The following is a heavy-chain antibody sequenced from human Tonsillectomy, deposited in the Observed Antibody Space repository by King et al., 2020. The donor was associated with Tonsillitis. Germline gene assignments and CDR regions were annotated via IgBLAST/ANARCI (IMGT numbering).Heavy chain of an antibody. D-gene: IGHD1-26*01. CDR1: GYSISSGYY. V-gene: IGHV4-38-2*02. J-gene: IGHJ3*02. Sequence: MQLQESGPGLVKPSETLSLTCTVSGYSISSGYYWGWIRQPPGKGLEWIGSIYHSGSTYYNPSLKSRVTISVDTSKNQFSLKLSSVTAAATAVYYGARDRSIVGATEGDAFDIWGQGTMVTVSS. CDR2: IYHSGST. CDR3: ARDRSIVGATEGDAFDI.